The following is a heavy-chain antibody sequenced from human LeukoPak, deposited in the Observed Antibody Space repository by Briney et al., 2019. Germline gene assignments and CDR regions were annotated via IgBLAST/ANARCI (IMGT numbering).Heavy chain of an antibody. V-gene: IGHV1-2*02. D-gene: IGHD2-2*01. Sequence: ASVKVSCKASGYTFTGYYMHWVRQAPGQGLEWMGWINPNSGGTNYAQKFQGRVTMTRDTSISTAYMELSRLRSDDTAVYYCARDPIVVVPAAKRGLNWFDPRGQGTLVTVSS. CDR3: ARDPIVVVPAAKRGLNWFDP. CDR2: INPNSGGT. J-gene: IGHJ5*02. CDR1: GYTFTGYY.